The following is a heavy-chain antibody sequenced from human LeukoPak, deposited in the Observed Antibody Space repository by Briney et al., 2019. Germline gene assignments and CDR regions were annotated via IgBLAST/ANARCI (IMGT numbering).Heavy chain of an antibody. CDR3: ARDHTLRHFDY. J-gene: IGHJ4*02. V-gene: IGHV1-18*01. Sequence: EASVKVSCKASGYTFTSYGISWVRQAPGQGLEWMGWVSAYNGNTNYAQKLQGRVTITTDTSTSTAYMELRSLRSDDTAVYYCARDHTLRHFDYWGQGTLVTVSS. CDR2: VSAYNGNT. D-gene: IGHD5/OR15-5a*01. CDR1: GYTFTSYG.